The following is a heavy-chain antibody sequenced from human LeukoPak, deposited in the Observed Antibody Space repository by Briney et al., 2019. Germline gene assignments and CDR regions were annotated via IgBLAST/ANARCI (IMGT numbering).Heavy chain of an antibody. CDR1: GVSITGYY. D-gene: IGHD5-24*01. CDR3: ARGRSGYNWAFDI. Sequence: PSETLSLTCTVSGVSITGYYGSWIRQPPGKGLAWIGYVYYSGGTDNNPSLKSRVTISVDTSKNQFSLKLSSVTAADTAVYYCARGRSGYNWAFDIWGQGTMVTVSS. V-gene: IGHV4-59*01. CDR2: VYYSGGT. J-gene: IGHJ3*02.